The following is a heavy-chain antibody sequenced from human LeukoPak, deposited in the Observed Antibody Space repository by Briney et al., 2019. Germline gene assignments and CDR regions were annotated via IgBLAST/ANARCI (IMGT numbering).Heavy chain of an antibody. CDR2: IIPILGIA. CDR3: ARASITMVRGVMPFGYFDY. CDR1: GGTFSSYA. J-gene: IGHJ4*02. Sequence: SVKVSCKASGGTFSSYAISWVRQAPGQGLEWMGRIIPILGIANYAQKFQGRVTITADKSTSTAYMELSSLRSEDTAVYYCARASITMVRGVMPFGYFDYWGQGTLVTVSS. V-gene: IGHV1-69*04. D-gene: IGHD3-10*01.